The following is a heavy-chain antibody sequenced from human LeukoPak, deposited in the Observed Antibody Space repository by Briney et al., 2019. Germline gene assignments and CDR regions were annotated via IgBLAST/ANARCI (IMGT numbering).Heavy chain of an antibody. J-gene: IGHJ5*02. CDR3: ARGDDSSSWSWFDP. V-gene: IGHV4-34*01. Sequence: PSETLSLTCAVYGGSFSGYYWSWIRQPPGQGLEWIGEINHSGSTNYNPSLKSRVTISVDTSKNQFSLKLSSVTAADTAVYYCARGDDSSSWSWFDPWGQGTLVTVSS. CDR2: INHSGST. CDR1: GGSFSGYY. D-gene: IGHD6-13*01.